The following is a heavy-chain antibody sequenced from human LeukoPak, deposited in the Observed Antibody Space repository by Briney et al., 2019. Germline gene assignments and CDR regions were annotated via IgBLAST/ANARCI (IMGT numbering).Heavy chain of an antibody. CDR1: GGSISSGGYY. V-gene: IGHV4-31*03. CDR3: ARDNKRLNAFDI. J-gene: IGHJ3*02. D-gene: IGHD2/OR15-2a*01. CDR2: IYYSGST. Sequence: PSQTLSLTCTVSGGSISSGGYYWSWIRQHPGKGLEWIGYIYYSGSTYYNPSLKSRVTISVDTSKNQSSLKLSSVTAADTAVYYRARDNKRLNAFDIWGQGTMVTVSS.